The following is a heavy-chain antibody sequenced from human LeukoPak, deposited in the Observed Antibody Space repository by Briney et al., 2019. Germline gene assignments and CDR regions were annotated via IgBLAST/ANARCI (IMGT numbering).Heavy chain of an antibody. CDR2: VSTNGDVT. V-gene: IGHV3-23*01. Sequence: GGSLRLSCVASGLTFNSHSMSWVRQAPGMGLEWVSVVSTNGDVTFYADSVKGRFTISRDNSKNTLYLQMNSLRAEDTAVYYCARDRGAGDYPLGAFDIWGQGTMVTVSS. CDR3: ARDRGAGDYPLGAFDI. D-gene: IGHD4-17*01. CDR1: GLTFNSHS. J-gene: IGHJ3*02.